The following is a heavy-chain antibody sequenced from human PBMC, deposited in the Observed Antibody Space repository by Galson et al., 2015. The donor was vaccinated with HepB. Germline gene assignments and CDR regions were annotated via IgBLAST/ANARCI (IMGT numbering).Heavy chain of an antibody. CDR2: INTNNGGT. CDR1: GYTFIDYH. CDR3: AAPLGLNYYYAMDV. J-gene: IGHJ6*02. D-gene: IGHD7-27*01. Sequence: SVKVSCKASGYTFIDYHIHWVRQAPGQGLEWMGRINTNNGGTDDAQKFRGRVIMTRDTSINTAYMELSRLRSDDTAVYYCAAPLGLNYYYAMDVWGQGTTVIVSS. V-gene: IGHV1-2*06.